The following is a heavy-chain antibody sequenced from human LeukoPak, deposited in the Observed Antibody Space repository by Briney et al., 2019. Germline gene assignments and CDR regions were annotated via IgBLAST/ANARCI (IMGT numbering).Heavy chain of an antibody. CDR1: GGSISSGSYY. CDR2: IYTSGST. V-gene: IGHV4-61*02. Sequence: SETLSLTCTLSGGSISSGSYYWSWIRQPAGKGLEWIGRIYTSGSTNYNPSLKSRVTISVDTSKNQFSLKLSSVTAADTAVYYCARDRKYYYDSSGYYNYYFDYWGQGTLVTVSS. D-gene: IGHD3-22*01. J-gene: IGHJ4*02. CDR3: ARDRKYYYDSSGYYNYYFDY.